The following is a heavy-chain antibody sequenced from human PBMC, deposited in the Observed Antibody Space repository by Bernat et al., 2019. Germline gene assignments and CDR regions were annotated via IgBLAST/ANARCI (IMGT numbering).Heavy chain of an antibody. CDR2: IYYSWST. J-gene: IGHJ3*02. D-gene: IGHD2-2*01. CDR1: GGSISSSSYY. CDR3: ARLGYCSSTSCYAFDI. Sequence: QLQLQESGPGLVKPSETLSLTCTVSGGSISSSSYYWGWIRQPPGKGLEWIGSIYYSWSTYYNPSLKSRVTISVDTSKNQFSLKLSSVTAADTAVYYCARLGYCSSTSCYAFDIWGQGTMVTVSS. V-gene: IGHV4-39*01.